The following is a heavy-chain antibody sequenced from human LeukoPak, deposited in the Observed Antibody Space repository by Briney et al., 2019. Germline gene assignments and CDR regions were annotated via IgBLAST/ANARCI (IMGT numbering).Heavy chain of an antibody. CDR3: ARARSGAVARNYNWFDL. J-gene: IGHJ5*02. CDR1: GYTFTTFD. V-gene: IGHV1-18*01. D-gene: IGHD6-19*01. CDR2: ISTYNGNT. Sequence: ASVKVSCKASGYTFTTFDISWVRQAPGQGLEWMGWISTYNGNTNYAQNLQGRVTMTTDTSTSTAYMELRSLTSDDTAVYYCARARSGAVARNYNWFDLWGQGTLVTVSS.